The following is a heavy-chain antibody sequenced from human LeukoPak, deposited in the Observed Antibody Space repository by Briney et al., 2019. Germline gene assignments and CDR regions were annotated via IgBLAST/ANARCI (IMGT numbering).Heavy chain of an antibody. Sequence: GASVKVSCKASGYTFTSYDINWVRQATRQGLEWMEWMNPNNGNTGYAQKFQGRVTMTRNTSISTAYMELSSLRSHDTAVYYCARGLGLVRGVIITSFDYWGQGTLVTVSS. J-gene: IGHJ4*02. CDR1: GYTFTSYD. CDR2: MNPNNGNT. V-gene: IGHV1-8*01. CDR3: ARGLGLVRGVIITSFDY. D-gene: IGHD3-10*01.